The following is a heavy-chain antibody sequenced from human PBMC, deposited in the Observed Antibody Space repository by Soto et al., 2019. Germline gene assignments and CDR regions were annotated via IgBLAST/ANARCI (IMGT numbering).Heavy chain of an antibody. CDR2: ISGSGGST. D-gene: IGHD3-22*01. CDR1: GFTFSSYA. V-gene: IGHV3-23*01. J-gene: IGHJ4*02. Sequence: GGSLRLSCAASGFTFSSYAMSWVRQAPGKGLEWVSAISGSGGSTYYADSVKGRFTISRDNSKNTLYLQMNSLRAEDTAVYYCAKTFPDITMIVVRGPFDCWGQGTLVTVSS. CDR3: AKTFPDITMIVVRGPFDC.